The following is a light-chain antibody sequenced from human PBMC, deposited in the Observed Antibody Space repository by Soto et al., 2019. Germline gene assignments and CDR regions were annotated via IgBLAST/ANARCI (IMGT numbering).Light chain of an antibody. CDR3: QHYNNWPLT. Sequence: DVVMTQSPVSLPVTLGQPASISCRSNQSLVHSDGIAYFSWFQQRPGRSPRLLIYATSTRATGIPARFSGSGSGTEFTLTISSLQSEDFAVYYCQHYNNWPLTFGGGTKVDIK. J-gene: IGKJ4*01. V-gene: IGKV2-30*02. CDR1: QSLVHSDGIAY. CDR2: ATS.